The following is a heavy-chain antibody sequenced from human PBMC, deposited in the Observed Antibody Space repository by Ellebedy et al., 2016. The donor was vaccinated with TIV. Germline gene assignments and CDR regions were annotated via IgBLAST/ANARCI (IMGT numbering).Heavy chain of an antibody. CDR1: GFTFSSYA. V-gene: IGHV3-30*01. CDR2: ISYDAAYK. D-gene: IGHD3-22*01. J-gene: IGHJ4*02. CDR3: ERRDSPPQYYDPRGALPIGY. Sequence: GESLKISCAASGFTFSSYALHWVRQAPGKGLEWVAVISYDAAYKDFADSVKGRFTISRDNSKSTVYLQMNSLRPEDTAVYYCERRDSPPQYYDPRGALPIGYWGQGTLVTVSS.